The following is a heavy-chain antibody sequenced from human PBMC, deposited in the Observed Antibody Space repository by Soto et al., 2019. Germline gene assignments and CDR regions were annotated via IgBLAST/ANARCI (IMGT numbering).Heavy chain of an antibody. CDR3: TRGEVPAAIVTAAINDYYYYGMDV. CDR1: GFTFGDYA. V-gene: IGHV3-49*03. J-gene: IGHJ6*02. Sequence: PGGSLRLSCTASGFTFGDYAMSWFRQAPGKGLEWVGFIRSKAYGGTTEYAASVKGRFTISRDDSKSIAYLQMNSLKTEDTAVYYCTRGEVPAAIVTAAINDYYYYGMDVWGQGTTVTVSS. D-gene: IGHD2-2*02. CDR2: IRSKAYGGTT.